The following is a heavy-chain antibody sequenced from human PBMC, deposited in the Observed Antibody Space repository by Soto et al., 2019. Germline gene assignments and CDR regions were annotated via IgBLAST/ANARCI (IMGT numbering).Heavy chain of an antibody. V-gene: IGHV3-30-3*01. CDR3: ARPRVVVVAAAPSLDY. CDR2: ISYDGSNK. Sequence: HPGGSLRLSCAASGFTFSSYAMHWVRQAPGKGLEWVAVISYDGSNKYYADSVKGRFTISRDNSKNTLYLQMNSLRAEDTAVYYCARPRVVVVAAAPSLDYWGQGTLVTVS. D-gene: IGHD2-15*01. J-gene: IGHJ4*02. CDR1: GFTFSSYA.